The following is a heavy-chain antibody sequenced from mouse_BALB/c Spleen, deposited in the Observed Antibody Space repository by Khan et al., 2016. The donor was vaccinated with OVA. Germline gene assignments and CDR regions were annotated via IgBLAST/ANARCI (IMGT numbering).Heavy chain of an antibody. CDR1: GFTFSTYG. J-gene: IGHJ3*01. V-gene: IGHV5-6*01. D-gene: IGHD1-1*01. CDR3: TRLAYYYDNEGFAY. CDR2: VSTGGGYT. Sequence: EVELVESGGDLVKPGGSLKLSCAASGFTFSTYGMSWVRQTPDKRLEWVATVSTGGGYTYYPDSVKGRFTISRDNAKNTLYLQMSGLKSEDSAMFYGTRLAYYYDNEGFAYWGQGTLVTVSA.